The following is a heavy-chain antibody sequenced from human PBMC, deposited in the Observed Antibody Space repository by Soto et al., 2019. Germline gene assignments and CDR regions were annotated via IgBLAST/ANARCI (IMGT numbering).Heavy chain of an antibody. V-gene: IGHV1-18*01. Sequence: QVQLVQSGAEVKKPGASVKVSCKASGYTFTSYAISWVRQAPGQGLEWMGWISAYNGNTNYAQKXXXXXXXXXXXXXXXXXXXXXXXXXXXXXXXXXXXXLPPKDYWGQGTLVTVSS. CDR1: GYTFTSYA. CDR3: XXXLPPKDY. J-gene: IGHJ4*02. CDR2: ISAYNGNT.